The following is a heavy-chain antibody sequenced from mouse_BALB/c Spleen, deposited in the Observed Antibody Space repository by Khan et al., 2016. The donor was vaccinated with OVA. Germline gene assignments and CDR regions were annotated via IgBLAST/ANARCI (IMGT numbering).Heavy chain of an antibody. CDR3: ARYLTGPYYFDY. D-gene: IGHD4-1*01. J-gene: IGHJ2*01. CDR2: ISSGGGNT. V-gene: IGHV5-9*03. Sequence: EVMLVESGGGLVKPGGSLKLSCAASGFTFSSYTMSWVRQTPEKRLEWVATISSGGGNTYYPDSVKGRFTISRDNAKNNLYLQMSSLRSEDTALYYCARYLTGPYYFDYWGQGTTLTVSS. CDR1: GFTFSSYT.